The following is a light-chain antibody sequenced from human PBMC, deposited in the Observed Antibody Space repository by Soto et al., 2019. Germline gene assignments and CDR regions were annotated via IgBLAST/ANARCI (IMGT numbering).Light chain of an antibody. V-gene: IGLV4-69*01. CDR1: SGHSSYA. J-gene: IGLJ3*02. CDR3: QTWEPGIRM. CDR2: LNSDGTY. Sequence: QLVLTQSPSASASLGASVKLTCTLNSGHSSYAIAWHQQQPEKGPRYLMKLNSDGTYSKGDGIPDRFSGSSSGAERYLTNSRLPAEDEADYFCQTWEPGIRMFGGGTKLTVL.